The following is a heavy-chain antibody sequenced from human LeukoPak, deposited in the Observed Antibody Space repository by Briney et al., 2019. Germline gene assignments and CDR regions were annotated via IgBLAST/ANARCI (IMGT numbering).Heavy chain of an antibody. V-gene: IGHV3-15*01. CDR1: GFTFSNAW. Sequence: PGGSLSLSCAASGFTFSNAWMSWVRQAPGKGLEWVGRIKSKTDGGTTDCAAPVKGRFTISRDDSKNTLYLQMNSLKTEDTAVYYCTTDPQSHTHAFDIWGQGTMVTVSS. CDR3: TTDPQSHTHAFDI. J-gene: IGHJ3*02. CDR2: IKSKTDGGTT.